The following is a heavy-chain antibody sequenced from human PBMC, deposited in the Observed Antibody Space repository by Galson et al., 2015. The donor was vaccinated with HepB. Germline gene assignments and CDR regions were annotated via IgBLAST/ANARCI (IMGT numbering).Heavy chain of an antibody. D-gene: IGHD2/OR15-2a*01. CDR3: ARALDPLEYRSPPFSFDY. Sequence: LRLSCAASGVTVRGNYMSWVRQAPGKGLEWVSVIYGGGTASYADSVKGRFTISSDNSNNTLYLQMNSLTPEDTAVYYCARALDPLEYRSPPFSFDYWGQGTLVTVSS. J-gene: IGHJ4*02. V-gene: IGHV3-66*01. CDR1: GVTVRGNY. CDR2: IYGGGTA.